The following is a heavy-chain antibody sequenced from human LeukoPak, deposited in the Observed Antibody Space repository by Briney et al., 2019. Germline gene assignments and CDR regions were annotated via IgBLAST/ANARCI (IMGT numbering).Heavy chain of an antibody. Sequence: ASVTVSCKASGYTFTSYGISWVRQAPGQGLEWMGWISAYNRNTNYAQTRQGRVTITTDTSTSTAYMYLRSLRSDVTAVYYCARDPSQNGIAAPYPFDYWGQGTLVTVSS. CDR1: GYTFTSYG. CDR2: ISAYNRNT. CDR3: ARDPSQNGIAAPYPFDY. D-gene: IGHD6-13*01. V-gene: IGHV1-18*01. J-gene: IGHJ4*02.